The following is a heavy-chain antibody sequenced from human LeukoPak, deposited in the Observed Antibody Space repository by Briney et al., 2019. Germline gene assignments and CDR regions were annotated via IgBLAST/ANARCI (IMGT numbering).Heavy chain of an antibody. CDR2: ISGSGGST. Sequence: GGSLRLSCAASGFTFSSYGMSWVRQAPGKGLEWVSAISGSGGSTYYADSVKGRFTISRDNSKNTLYLQMNSLRAEDTAVYYCAKVLTIFGVVTPFDYWGQGTLVTVSS. D-gene: IGHD3-3*01. CDR1: GFTFSSYG. CDR3: AKVLTIFGVVTPFDY. V-gene: IGHV3-23*01. J-gene: IGHJ4*02.